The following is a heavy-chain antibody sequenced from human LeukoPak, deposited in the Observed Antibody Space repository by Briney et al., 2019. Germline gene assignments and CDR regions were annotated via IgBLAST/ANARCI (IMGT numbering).Heavy chain of an antibody. CDR3: ARVGYTGWNWGLDY. J-gene: IGHJ4*02. Sequence: NTGGSLRLSCAASGFTFSSYAISWVRQAPGQGLEWMGGVIPPFGTAHYAQKFQGRVTITADESTSTAYMELSSLRSEDTAVYYCARVGYTGWNWGLDYWGRGTLVTVSS. D-gene: IGHD5-24*01. CDR2: VIPPFGTA. V-gene: IGHV1-69*01. CDR1: GFTFSSYA.